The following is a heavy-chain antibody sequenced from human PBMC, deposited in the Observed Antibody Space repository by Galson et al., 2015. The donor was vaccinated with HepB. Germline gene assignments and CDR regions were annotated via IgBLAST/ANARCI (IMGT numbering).Heavy chain of an antibody. J-gene: IGHJ6*02. V-gene: IGHV1-18*01. CDR2: ISAYNGNT. Sequence: SVKVSCKASGYTLTSYGISWVRQAPGQGLEWMGWISAYNGNTNYAQKLQGRVTMTTDTSTSTAYMELRSLRSDDTAVYYCARVWCGGDCYPSYYYGMDVWGQGTTVTVSS. D-gene: IGHD2-21*02. CDR3: ARVWCGGDCYPSYYYGMDV. CDR1: GYTLTSYG.